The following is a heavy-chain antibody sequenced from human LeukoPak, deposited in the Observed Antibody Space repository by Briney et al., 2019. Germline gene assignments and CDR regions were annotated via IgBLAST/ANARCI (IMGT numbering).Heavy chain of an antibody. V-gene: IGHV4-59*12. CDR3: ARGGIITMVRGVTLNWFDP. CDR1: GGSISSYY. J-gene: IGHJ5*02. CDR2: IYYSGST. Sequence: SETLSLTCTVSGGSISSYYWSWIRQPPGKGLEWIGYIYYSGSTDYNPSLKSRVTISVDTSKNQFSLKLSSVTAADTAVYYCARGGIITMVRGVTLNWFDPWGQGTLVTVSS. D-gene: IGHD3-10*01.